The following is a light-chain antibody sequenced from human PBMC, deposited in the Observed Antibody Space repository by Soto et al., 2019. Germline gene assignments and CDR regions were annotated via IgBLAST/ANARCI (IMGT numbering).Light chain of an antibody. CDR3: HQYLDSPLT. V-gene: IGKV3-20*01. CDR1: QSVGKNF. J-gene: IGKJ2*01. Sequence: EIVLTQSPGTLSLSPGERATLSCRASQSVGKNFVAWYQQKPGQAPRFLMYGASTRATGIPDRFSGSGSGTDFTLTINRLEPEDFAAYYCHQYLDSPLTFGQGTKLEIK. CDR2: GAS.